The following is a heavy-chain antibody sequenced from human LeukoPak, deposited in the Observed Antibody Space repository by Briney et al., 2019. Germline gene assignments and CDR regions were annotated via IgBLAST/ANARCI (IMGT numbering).Heavy chain of an antibody. CDR2: INHSGST. D-gene: IGHD3-9*01. J-gene: IGHJ4*02. V-gene: IGHV4-34*01. CDR1: GGSFSGYY. Sequence: PSETLSLTCAVYGGSFSGYYWSWIRQPPGKGLEWIGEINHSGSTNYNPSLKSRVTISVDTSKNQFSLKLSSVTAADTAVYYCARGRVYFDWLSYYYFDHWGQGTLVTVSS. CDR3: ARGRVYFDWLSYYYFDH.